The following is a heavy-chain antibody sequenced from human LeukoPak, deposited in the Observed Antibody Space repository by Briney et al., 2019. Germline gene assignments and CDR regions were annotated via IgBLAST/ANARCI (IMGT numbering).Heavy chain of an antibody. CDR2: IYPGDSDT. J-gene: IGHJ3*02. Sequence: RGESLKISCQASGYTFAKYWIGWVRQMPGKGLEWMGIIYPGDSDTRYGPSFQGQVTISADKSISTAYLQWSSLKASDTAMYYCARKQWLALPAFDIWGQGTMVTVSS. CDR1: GYTFAKYW. CDR3: ARKQWLALPAFDI. D-gene: IGHD6-19*01. V-gene: IGHV5-51*01.